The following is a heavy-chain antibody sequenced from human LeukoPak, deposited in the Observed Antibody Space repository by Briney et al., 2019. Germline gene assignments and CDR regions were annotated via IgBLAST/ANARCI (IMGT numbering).Heavy chain of an antibody. CDR2: IRSKAAGGTT. CDR1: GVTFAYNT. J-gene: IGHJ4*02. CDR3: TRPHDY. Sequence: GSLRLSCTASGVTFAYNTMGWVCQAPGRGLEWVGFIRSKAAGGTTEYAAPVEGRFTISRDDSKSIVYLQMNSLKTEDTAVYYSTRPHDYWGQGTLVTVSS. V-gene: IGHV3-49*04.